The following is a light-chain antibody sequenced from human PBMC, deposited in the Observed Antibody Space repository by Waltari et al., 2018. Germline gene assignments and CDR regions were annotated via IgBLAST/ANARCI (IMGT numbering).Light chain of an antibody. CDR3: QKYGTLPAT. CDR2: DAS. V-gene: IGKV3-20*01. Sequence: SCRARQSVSRTGAGYQQKPSQAPGLRSYDASSRATGSPDRFSGSGSGTDFSLTIRRLEPEDFAVYYCQKYGTLPATFGQGSKVEIK. J-gene: IGKJ1*01. CDR1: QSVSRTG.